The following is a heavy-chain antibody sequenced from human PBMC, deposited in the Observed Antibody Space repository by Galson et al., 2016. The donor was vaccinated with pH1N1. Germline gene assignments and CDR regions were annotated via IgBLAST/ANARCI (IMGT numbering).Heavy chain of an antibody. J-gene: IGHJ4*02. D-gene: IGHD6-19*01. Sequence: SLRLSCAVSGFTYRSYAMNWVRQAPGKGPEWVSVISGGGTIHYADSVRGRFTISRDNSNNTVYLQMNRLRAEDTGVYYCAKDKRSGWSVVGGFMDHWGQGTLVTVSS. V-gene: IGHV3-23*01. CDR2: ISGGGTI. CDR3: AKDKRSGWSVVGGFMDH. CDR1: GFTYRSYA.